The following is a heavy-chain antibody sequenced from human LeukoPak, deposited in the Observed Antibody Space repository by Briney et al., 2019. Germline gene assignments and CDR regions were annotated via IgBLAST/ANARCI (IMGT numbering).Heavy chain of an antibody. CDR2: IYPGDSDT. Sequence: PGESLKISCKGSGYSFTSYWIGWVRQMPGKGLEWMGIIYPGDSDTRYSPSFQGQVTISADKSISTAYLQWSSLKASDTAMYYCARRGYTYGPSVRWWFDPWGQGTLVTVSS. D-gene: IGHD5-18*01. V-gene: IGHV5-51*01. CDR1: GYSFTSYW. J-gene: IGHJ5*02. CDR3: ARRGYTYGPSVRWWFDP.